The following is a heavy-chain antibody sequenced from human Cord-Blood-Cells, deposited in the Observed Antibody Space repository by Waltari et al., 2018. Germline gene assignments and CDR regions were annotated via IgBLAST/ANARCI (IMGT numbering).Heavy chain of an antibody. CDR2: IKQDGSEK. CDR3: ARDYSQLGDAFDI. D-gene: IGHD6-13*01. Sequence: EVQLVESGGGVVQPGGSLRLACAASGCTFSSDGMSWVRQAPGKGLEWVANIKQDGSEKYYVDSVKGRFTISRDNAKNSLYLQMNSLRAEDTAVYYCARDYSQLGDAFDIWGQGTMVTVSS. CDR1: GCTFSSDG. V-gene: IGHV3-7*01. J-gene: IGHJ3*02.